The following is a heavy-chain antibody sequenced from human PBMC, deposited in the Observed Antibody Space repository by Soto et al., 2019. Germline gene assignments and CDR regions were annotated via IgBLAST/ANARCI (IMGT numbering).Heavy chain of an antibody. J-gene: IGHJ5*02. Sequence: QLQLQESGPGLVKPSETLSLTCTVSGGSINDDTYYWRWIRQPPGQGLDWIGSIYYRGSSSYNPSLMSRVTTSRDTSKLHMTLALSSVPAADAAVYYCARMHCDRPGCVPLNPWGQGSLVIGSS. V-gene: IGHV4-39*02. CDR1: GGSINDDTYY. D-gene: IGHD2-21*01. CDR2: IYYRGSS. CDR3: ARMHCDRPGCVPLNP.